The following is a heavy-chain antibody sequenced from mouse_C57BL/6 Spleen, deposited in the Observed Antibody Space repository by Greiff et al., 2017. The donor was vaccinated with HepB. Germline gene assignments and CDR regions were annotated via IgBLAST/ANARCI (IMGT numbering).Heavy chain of an antibody. CDR1: GYAFSSYW. CDR3: AALPIGNYFDY. Sequence: VQLQQSGAELVKPGASVKISCKASGYAFSSYWMNWVKQRPGKGLEWIGQIYPGDGDTNYNGKFKGKATLTADKSSSTAYMQLSSLTSEDSAVYFCAALPIGNYFDYWGQGTTLTVSS. CDR2: IYPGDGDT. V-gene: IGHV1-80*01. D-gene: IGHD2-10*01. J-gene: IGHJ2*01.